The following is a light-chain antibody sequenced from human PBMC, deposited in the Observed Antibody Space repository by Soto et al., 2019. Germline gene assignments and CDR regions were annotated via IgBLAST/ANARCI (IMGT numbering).Light chain of an antibody. V-gene: IGKV1-5*03. CDR3: QQYFSYPWT. Sequence: DIQMTQSPSTLSASVGDRVTITCRASQSINDWLAWYQQKPGKAPNLLIYKASSLQSGVPSRFSGSGSGTEFTLTISSLQPDDFATFYCQQYFSYPWTFGQGTKVETK. CDR1: QSINDW. CDR2: KAS. J-gene: IGKJ1*01.